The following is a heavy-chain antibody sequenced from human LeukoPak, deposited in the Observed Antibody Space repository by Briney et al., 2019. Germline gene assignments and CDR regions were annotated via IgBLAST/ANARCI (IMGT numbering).Heavy chain of an antibody. CDR3: ARGPGLAAAGNCFDY. V-gene: IGHV3-23*01. CDR1: GLTFSSYA. CDR2: ISGSSGHT. J-gene: IGHJ4*02. Sequence: PGGSLRLSCAASGLTFSSYAMSWVRQAPGKGLEWVSAISGSSGHTYYADSVKGRFTISRDNSKNTLYLQMNSLRAEDTAVYYCARGPGLAAAGNCFDYWGQGTLVTVSS. D-gene: IGHD6-13*01.